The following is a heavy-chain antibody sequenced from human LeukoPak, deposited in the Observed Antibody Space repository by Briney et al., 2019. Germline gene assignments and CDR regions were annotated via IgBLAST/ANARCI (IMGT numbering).Heavy chain of an antibody. D-gene: IGHD3-3*01. J-gene: IGHJ4*02. CDR3: ARRYGRFGVVYFDY. Sequence: SETLSLTCTVSGASISSGSYYWDWIRQPRGKGLEWIGSIYYSGSTYYNPSLKSRVTISVDTSKNQFSLKLNSMTAADTAVYYCARRYGRFGVVYFDYWGQGTLVTVSS. V-gene: IGHV4-39*01. CDR2: IYYSGST. CDR1: GASISSGSYY.